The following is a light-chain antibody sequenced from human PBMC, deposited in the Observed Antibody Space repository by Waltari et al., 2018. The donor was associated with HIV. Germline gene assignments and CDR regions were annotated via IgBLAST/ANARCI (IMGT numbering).Light chain of an antibody. CDR3: TAWDDSLSGVV. CDR1: RSNIGSKY. CDR2: RST. J-gene: IGLJ2*01. Sequence: QSVLTQPPSASGTPGQRVTISCSGSRSNIGSKYVYWYQQLPGTAPQLLIYRSTQRPSGVPDLFAGSKAGTSASLAISGLRSEDEADYHCTAWDDSLSGVVFGGGTKLTVL. V-gene: IGLV1-47*01.